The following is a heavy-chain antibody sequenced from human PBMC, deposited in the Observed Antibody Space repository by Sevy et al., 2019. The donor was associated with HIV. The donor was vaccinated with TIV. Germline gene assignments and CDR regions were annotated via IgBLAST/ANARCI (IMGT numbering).Heavy chain of an antibody. J-gene: IGHJ6*02. D-gene: IGHD2-15*01. CDR3: ARDLVIPATTDYFYYGMDV. V-gene: IGHV3-21*01. Sequence: GGSLRLSCAASGFTIRTYNMNWVRQAPGKGLEWVSSISSSSTYIYYADSVKGRFTISRDNAKNSLYLQMSSLRAEDTAVYYCARDLVIPATTDYFYYGMDVWGQWTSVTVSS. CDR2: ISSSSTYI. CDR1: GFTIRTYN.